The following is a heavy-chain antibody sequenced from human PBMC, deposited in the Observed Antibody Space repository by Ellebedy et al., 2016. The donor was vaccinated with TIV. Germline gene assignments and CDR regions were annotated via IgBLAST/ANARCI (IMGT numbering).Heavy chain of an antibody. Sequence: AASVKVSCKASGYTFTSYGISWVRQAPGQGLEWMGWISAYNGNTNYAQKLQGRVTMTTDTSTSTAYMELSSLRSEDTGVYYCARDLGYYGSGRNMGGGDYWGQGTLVTGSS. CDR3: ARDLGYYGSGRNMGGGDY. D-gene: IGHD3-10*01. V-gene: IGHV1-18*01. J-gene: IGHJ4*02. CDR1: GYTFTSYG. CDR2: ISAYNGNT.